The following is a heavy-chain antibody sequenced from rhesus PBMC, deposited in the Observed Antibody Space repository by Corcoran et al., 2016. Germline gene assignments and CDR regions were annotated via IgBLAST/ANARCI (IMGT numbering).Heavy chain of an antibody. CDR1: GGSISSSY. D-gene: IGHD3-3*01. V-gene: IGHV4-169*02. CDR3: ASVHHDWDAFDF. Sequence: QLQLQESGPGLVKPSETLSVTCAVPGGSISSSYWSWIRQAPGKGLEWIGYIYGSGSSPNYNPSLKSRVTLSVDTSKNQLSLKLSSVTAADTAVYYCASVHHDWDAFDFWGQGLRVTVSS. J-gene: IGHJ3*01. CDR2: IYGSGSSP.